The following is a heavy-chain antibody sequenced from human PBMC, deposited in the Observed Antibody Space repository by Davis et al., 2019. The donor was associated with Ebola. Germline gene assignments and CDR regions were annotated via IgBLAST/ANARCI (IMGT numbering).Heavy chain of an antibody. CDR3: ARDNWNYLDY. Sequence: GESLKISCAASGFTFSDYYMSWIRQAPGKGLEWVSYISSSSSTIYYADSVKGRFTISRDNAKNSLYLQMNSLRAEDTAVYYCARDNWNYLDYWGQGTLVTVSS. V-gene: IGHV3-11*04. D-gene: IGHD1-1*01. CDR1: GFTFSDYY. CDR2: ISSSSSTI. J-gene: IGHJ4*02.